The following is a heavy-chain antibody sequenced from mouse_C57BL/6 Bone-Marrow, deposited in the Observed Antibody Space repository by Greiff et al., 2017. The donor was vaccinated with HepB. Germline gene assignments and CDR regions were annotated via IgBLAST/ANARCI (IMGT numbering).Heavy chain of an antibody. CDR2: IYPRSGNT. J-gene: IGHJ1*03. D-gene: IGHD2-4*01. V-gene: IGHV1-81*01. CDR1: GYTFTSYG. Sequence: QVQLKESGAELVRPGASVKLSCKASGYTFTSYGISWVKQRTGQGLEWIGEIYPRSGNTYYNEKFKGKATLTADKSSSTAYMELRSLTSEDSAVYFCAYDYDAVYWYFDVWGTGTTVTVAS. CDR3: AYDYDAVYWYFDV.